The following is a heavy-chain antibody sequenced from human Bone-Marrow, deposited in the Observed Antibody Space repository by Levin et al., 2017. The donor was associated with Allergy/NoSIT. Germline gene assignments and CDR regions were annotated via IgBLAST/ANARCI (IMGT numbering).Heavy chain of an antibody. CDR2: TNWNGGDT. V-gene: IGHV3-20*01. D-gene: IGHD6-13*01. Sequence: GESLKISCAASGFTFDDYGMNWVRQVLGKGLEWVSGTNWNGGDTKYADSVKGRFIISRDNAKNSLYLQMNSLRVEDTALYHCARVPGIAGLNHMDVWGKGTTVTVSS. CDR1: GFTFDDYG. CDR3: ARVPGIAGLNHMDV. J-gene: IGHJ6*03.